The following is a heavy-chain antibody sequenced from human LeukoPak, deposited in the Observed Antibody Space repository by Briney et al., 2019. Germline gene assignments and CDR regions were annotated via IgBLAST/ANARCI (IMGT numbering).Heavy chain of an antibody. D-gene: IGHD3-10*01. J-gene: IGHJ4*02. V-gene: IGHV3-48*01. CDR1: GFTFSSYS. Sequence: GGSLRLSCAASGFTFSSYSMNWVRQAPGKGLEWVSYISSSSSTIYYADSVKGRFTISRDNAKNSLYLQMNSLRAEDTAVYYCARLGVWFGELWDFDYWGQGTLVTVSS. CDR2: ISSSSSTI. CDR3: ARLGVWFGELWDFDY.